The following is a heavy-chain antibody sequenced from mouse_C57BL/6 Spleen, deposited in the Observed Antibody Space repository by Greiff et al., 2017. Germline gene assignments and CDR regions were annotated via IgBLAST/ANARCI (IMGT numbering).Heavy chain of an antibody. Sequence: QVQLQQSGAELARPGASVKMSCKASGSTFTSYTMHWVKQRPGQGLEWIGYINPSSGYTKYNQKFKDKATLTADKSSSTAYMQLSSLTSEDSAVYYCARSGYDHYYAMDYWGQGTSVTVSS. J-gene: IGHJ4*01. CDR1: GSTFTSYT. D-gene: IGHD2-2*01. CDR2: INPSSGYT. V-gene: IGHV1-4*01. CDR3: ARSGYDHYYAMDY.